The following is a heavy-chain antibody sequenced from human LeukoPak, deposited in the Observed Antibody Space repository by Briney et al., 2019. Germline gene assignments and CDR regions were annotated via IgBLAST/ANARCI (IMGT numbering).Heavy chain of an antibody. V-gene: IGHV4-4*07. CDR2: IYTSGST. CDR1: GGSISSYY. J-gene: IGHJ3*02. CDR3: ASFGSASGGDHDAFDI. Sequence: PSETLSLTCTVSGGSISSYYWSWIRQPAGKGLEWIGRIYTSGSTNYNPSLKSRVTISVDTSKNQFSLKLSSVTAADTAVYYCASFGSASGGDHDAFDIWGQGTMVTVSS. D-gene: IGHD3-16*01.